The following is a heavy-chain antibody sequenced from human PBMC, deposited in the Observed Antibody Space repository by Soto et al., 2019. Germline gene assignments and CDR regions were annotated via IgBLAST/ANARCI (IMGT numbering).Heavy chain of an antibody. CDR3: AKESKNGLGDFDY. J-gene: IGHJ4*02. D-gene: IGHD1-26*01. V-gene: IGHV3-23*01. Sequence: GGSLRLSCAASGFTFSNDAMTWVRQAPGKGLEWVSLITGSGVTTYYADSVKGRFTISRDSSKYTVYLQMNSLRADDTAIYYCAKESKNGLGDFDYWGQGTLVTVSS. CDR1: GFTFSNDA. CDR2: ITGSGVTT.